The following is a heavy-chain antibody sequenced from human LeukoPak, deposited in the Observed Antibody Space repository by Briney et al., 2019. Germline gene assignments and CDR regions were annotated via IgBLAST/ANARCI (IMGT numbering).Heavy chain of an antibody. Sequence: GGYLRLSCAASGFTFSGHYMHWVRQAPGKGLGWVSHIKGDGSDTRYADSVEGRFIISRDNAKNTLYLQMNSLRAEDTGVYFCARDHRWSYDYWGQGTLVTVSS. CDR2: IKGDGSDT. J-gene: IGHJ4*02. CDR1: GFTFSGHY. CDR3: ARDHRWSYDY. D-gene: IGHD1-26*01. V-gene: IGHV3-74*01.